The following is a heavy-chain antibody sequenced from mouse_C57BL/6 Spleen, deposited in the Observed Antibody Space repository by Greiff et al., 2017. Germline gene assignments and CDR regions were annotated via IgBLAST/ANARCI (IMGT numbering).Heavy chain of an antibody. CDR2: INYDGSST. J-gene: IGHJ2*01. Sequence: DVQLVESEGGLVQPGSSMKLSCTASGFTFSDYYMAWVRQVPEKGLEWVANINYDGSSTYYLDSLKSRFIISRDNAKNILYLQMSSLKSEDTATYYCARGNWGGYFDYWGQGTTLTVSS. CDR3: ARGNWGGYFDY. V-gene: IGHV5-16*01. D-gene: IGHD4-1*01. CDR1: GFTFSDYY.